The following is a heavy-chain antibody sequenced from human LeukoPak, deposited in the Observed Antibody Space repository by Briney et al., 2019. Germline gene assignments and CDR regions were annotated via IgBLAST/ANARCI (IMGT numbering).Heavy chain of an antibody. Sequence: SETLSLTCTVSGGSISSYYWSWIRQPPGRGLEWIGYSYYSGSTNYNPSLKSRVTISVDTSKNQFSLKLSSVTAADTAVYYCARVNYYGSGSYRYYYGMDVWGQGTMVTVSS. J-gene: IGHJ6*02. CDR1: GGSISSYY. CDR2: SYYSGST. V-gene: IGHV4-59*01. CDR3: ARVNYYGSGSYRYYYGMDV. D-gene: IGHD3-10*01.